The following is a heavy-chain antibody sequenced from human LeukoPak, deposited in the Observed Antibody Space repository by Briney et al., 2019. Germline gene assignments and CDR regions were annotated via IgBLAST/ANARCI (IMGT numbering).Heavy chain of an antibody. Sequence: SEILSLTCTVSGGSISSYYWSWIRQPAGKGLEWIGRIYTSGSTNYNPSLKSRVTMSVDTSTNQFSLKLSSVTAADTAVYYCARDYLMVDAFDIWGQGTMVTVSS. J-gene: IGHJ3*02. CDR3: ARDYLMVDAFDI. CDR2: IYTSGST. CDR1: GGSISSYY. V-gene: IGHV4-4*07. D-gene: IGHD2-8*01.